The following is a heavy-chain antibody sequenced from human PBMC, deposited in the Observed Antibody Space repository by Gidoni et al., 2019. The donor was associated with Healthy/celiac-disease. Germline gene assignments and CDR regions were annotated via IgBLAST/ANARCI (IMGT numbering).Heavy chain of an antibody. V-gene: IGHV1-46*01. CDR3: ARCHPHYDSSGDEIINWYFDL. CDR1: GYTFTSSY. CDR2: INPSGGST. D-gene: IGHD3-22*01. Sequence: QVQLVQSGAEVKKPGASVKVSCKASGYTFTSSYLHWVRQAPGQGLEWMGIINPSGGSTSYAQKFQGRVTMTRDTSTSTVYMELSSLRSEDTAVYYCARCHPHYDSSGDEIINWYFDLWGRGTLVTVSS. J-gene: IGHJ2*01.